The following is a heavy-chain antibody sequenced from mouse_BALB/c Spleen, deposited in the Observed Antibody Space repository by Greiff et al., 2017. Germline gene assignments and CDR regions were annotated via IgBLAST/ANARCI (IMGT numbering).Heavy chain of an antibody. J-gene: IGHJ2*01. V-gene: IGHV5-6-3*01. CDR1: GFTFSSYG. D-gene: IGHD1-1*01. Sequence: DVQLVESGGGLVQPGGSLKLSCAASGFTFSSYGMSWVRQTPDKRLELVATINSNGGSTYYPDSVKGRFTISRDNAKNTLYLQMSSLKSEDTAMYYCARDRNLLLRYWGQGTTLTVSS. CDR3: ARDRNLLLRY. CDR2: INSNGGST.